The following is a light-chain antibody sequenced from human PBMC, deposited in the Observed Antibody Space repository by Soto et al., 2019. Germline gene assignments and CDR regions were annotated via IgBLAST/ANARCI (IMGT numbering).Light chain of an antibody. CDR2: YDS. Sequence: SYELTQPPSVSVAPGKTARITCGGNNIGSKSVHWYQQKPGQAPVLVIYYDSNRPSGIPERFSGSNSGNTATLTLSRVAAGDEADYYCQVWDNTSDHVVFGGGTKVTVL. CDR3: QVWDNTSDHVV. J-gene: IGLJ2*01. CDR1: NIGSKS. V-gene: IGLV3-21*04.